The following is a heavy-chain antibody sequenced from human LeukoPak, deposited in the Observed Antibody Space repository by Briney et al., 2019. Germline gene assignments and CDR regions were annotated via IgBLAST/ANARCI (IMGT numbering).Heavy chain of an antibody. V-gene: IGHV1-2*04. J-gene: IGHJ5*02. CDR2: INPNSGGT. CDR1: GYTFTGYY. CDR3: ARGGASMVVVAATEWFDP. D-gene: IGHD2-15*01. Sequence: ASVKVSCKASGYTFTGYYMHWVRQAPGQGLEWMGWINPNSGGTNYAQKFQGWVTMTRDTSISTAYMELSRLRSDDTAVYYCARGGASMVVVAATEWFDPWGQGTLVTVSS.